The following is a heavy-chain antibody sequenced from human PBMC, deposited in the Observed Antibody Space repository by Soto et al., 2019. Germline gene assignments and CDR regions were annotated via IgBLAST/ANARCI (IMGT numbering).Heavy chain of an antibody. CDR2: ISPNGDST. CDR3: AKVRLTDYLRYAPHL. CDR1: GFTLNNYA. Sequence: EVQLLESGGGLVQPGGSLRLACAASGFTLNNYAMNWVLQAPGRGLEWVSIISPNGDSTYYADSVKGRFTISRDNSQNTVFLQMSSLRAEDTAIYFCAKVRLTDYLRYAPHLWGQGTLVTVSS. V-gene: IGHV3-23*01. D-gene: IGHD2-8*01. J-gene: IGHJ3*01.